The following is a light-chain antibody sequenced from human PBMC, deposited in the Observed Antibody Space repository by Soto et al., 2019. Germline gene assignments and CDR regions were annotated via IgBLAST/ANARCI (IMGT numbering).Light chain of an antibody. Sequence: QPVLTQSPSASASLGPSVKPPGPLSSGSSTYGIAWHKQQPEKGPRFLMKLNRDGSHNKGDGIPDRFSGSSSGAERYLTISSLQLEDEADYYCQTWGTGIWVFGGGTKLTVL. J-gene: IGLJ3*02. CDR2: LNRDGSH. V-gene: IGLV4-69*01. CDR3: QTWGTGIWV. CDR1: SGSSTYG.